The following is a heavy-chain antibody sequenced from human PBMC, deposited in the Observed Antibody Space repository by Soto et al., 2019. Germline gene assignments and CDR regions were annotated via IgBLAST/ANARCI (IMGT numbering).Heavy chain of an antibody. Sequence: VQLVESGGGVVQPGRSLRLSCAASGFTFSSYAMHWVRQAPGKGLEWVAVISYDGSNKYYADSVKGRFTISRDNSKNTLYLQMNSLRAEDTAVYYCAGDVAAGKYGMDVWGQGTTVTVSS. CDR3: AGDVAAGKYGMDV. CDR1: GFTFSSYA. J-gene: IGHJ6*02. D-gene: IGHD2-15*01. V-gene: IGHV3-30-3*01. CDR2: ISYDGSNK.